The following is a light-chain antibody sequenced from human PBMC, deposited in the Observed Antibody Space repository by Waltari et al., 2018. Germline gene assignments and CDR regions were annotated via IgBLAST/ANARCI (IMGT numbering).Light chain of an antibody. V-gene: IGLV2-18*02. Sequence: QSALTQPPSVSGSPGQSVTISCSGTSSDVGTYNRVSWYQQPPGTAPKPIIFEVSTRPSGVPDRFSGAKSGSTASLTISGLQTEDEGDYYCSSYTPSATLLFGGGTKLTVL. CDR2: EVS. J-gene: IGLJ2*01. CDR1: SSDVGTYNR. CDR3: SSYTPSATLL.